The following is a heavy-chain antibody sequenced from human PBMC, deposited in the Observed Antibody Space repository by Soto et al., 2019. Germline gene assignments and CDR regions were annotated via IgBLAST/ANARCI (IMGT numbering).Heavy chain of an antibody. J-gene: IGHJ3*02. D-gene: IGHD3-22*01. CDR2: ISSSGSTI. CDR1: GFTFSSYE. CDR3: ARLIDKMISVRPDHFDN. Sequence: PGGSLRLSCAASGFTFSSYEMNWVRQAPGKGLEWVSYISSSGSTIYYADSVKGRFTISRDNAKNSLYLQMNSLRAEETAVYYCARLIDKMISVRPDHFDNWGQGTMVTVSS. V-gene: IGHV3-48*03.